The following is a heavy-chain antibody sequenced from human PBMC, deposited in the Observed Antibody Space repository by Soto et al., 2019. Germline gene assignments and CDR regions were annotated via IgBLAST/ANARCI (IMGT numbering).Heavy chain of an antibody. CDR1: GGSFSGYY. V-gene: IGHV4-34*01. D-gene: IGHD4-17*01. J-gene: IGHJ5*02. Sequence: QVQLQQWGAGLLKPSETLSLTCAVYGGSFSGYYWSWIRQPPGKGLEWIGEINHSGSTNYNPSLKSRVNISVDTSKNQFSLKLSSVTAADTAVYYCARGTTVTYNWFDPWGQGTLVTVSS. CDR2: INHSGST. CDR3: ARGTTVTYNWFDP.